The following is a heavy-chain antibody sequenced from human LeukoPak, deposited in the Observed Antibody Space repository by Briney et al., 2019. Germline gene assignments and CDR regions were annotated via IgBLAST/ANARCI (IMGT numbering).Heavy chain of an antibody. Sequence: GGSLRLSCAASGFTFSSYSMNWVRQAPGKGLEWVSYISSSSSTIYNADSVKGRFTISRDNSKNSLYLQMNSLRTEDTALYYCAKSGYSGYDDYYFDYWGQGTLVTVSS. CDR3: AKSGYSGYDDYYFDY. V-gene: IGHV3-48*04. J-gene: IGHJ4*02. CDR1: GFTFSSYS. D-gene: IGHD5-12*01. CDR2: ISSSSSTI.